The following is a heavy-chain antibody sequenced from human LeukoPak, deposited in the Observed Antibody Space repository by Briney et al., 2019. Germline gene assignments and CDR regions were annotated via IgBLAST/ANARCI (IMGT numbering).Heavy chain of an antibody. CDR1: GFTFSSSA. CDR3: ATTLHSGYYDPY. CDR2: IGGSGAGT. V-gene: IGHV3-23*01. J-gene: IGHJ4*02. Sequence: PGGSLRLSCAASGFTFSSSAMSWVRQASGKGLEWVSGIGGSGAGTYYAVSVKGRFTISRDNSKNTLYLQMNSLRAEDTAVYYCATTLHSGYYDPYWGQGTLVTVSS. D-gene: IGHD3-22*01.